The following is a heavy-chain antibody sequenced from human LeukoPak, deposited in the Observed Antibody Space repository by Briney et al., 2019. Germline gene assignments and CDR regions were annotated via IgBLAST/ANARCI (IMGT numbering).Heavy chain of an antibody. CDR1: GGFISSYY. J-gene: IGHJ6*03. CDR3: ARAYYDSSNGFYYYYMDV. V-gene: IGHV4-59*01. D-gene: IGHD3-22*01. Sequence: PSETLSLTCTVSGGFISSYYWSWIRQPPGKGLEWIGYVYYSGSTNYNPPLKSRVTISVDTSKNHFSLKLSSVTAADTAVYYCARAYYDSSNGFYYYYMDVWGEGTTVTVSS. CDR2: VYYSGST.